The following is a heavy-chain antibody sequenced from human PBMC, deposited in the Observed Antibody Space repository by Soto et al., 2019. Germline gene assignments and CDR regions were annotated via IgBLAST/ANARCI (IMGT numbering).Heavy chain of an antibody. V-gene: IGHV1-69*02. J-gene: IGHJ3*02. CDR2: IIPILGIA. Sequence: ASVKVSCKSSGFTFSSYTIIGVRHSPGQGLEWMGRIIPILGIANYAQKFQGRVTITADKSTSTAYMELSSLRSEDTAVYYCARTEVWQKSSAFDIWGQGTMVTVSS. CDR3: ARTEVWQKSSAFDI. CDR1: GFTFSSYT.